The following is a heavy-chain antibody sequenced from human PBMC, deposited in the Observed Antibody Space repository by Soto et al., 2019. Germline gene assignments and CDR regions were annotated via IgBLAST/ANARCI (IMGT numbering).Heavy chain of an antibody. J-gene: IGHJ6*02. CDR2: ISSSSSYI. CDR1: GFTFSSYS. D-gene: IGHD3-10*02. V-gene: IGHV3-21*01. CDR3: ARHTCSSSGYYYYGMDV. Sequence: EVQLVESGGGLVKPGGSLRLSCAASGFTFSSYSMNWVRQAPGKGLEWVSSISSSSSYIYYADSVKGRITISRDNAKNSLYVQMKSLRAQDTAVYYCARHTCSSSGYYYYGMDVWGQGTTVTVSS.